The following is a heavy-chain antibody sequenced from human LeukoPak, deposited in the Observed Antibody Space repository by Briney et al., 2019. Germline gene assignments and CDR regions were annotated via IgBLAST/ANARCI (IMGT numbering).Heavy chain of an antibody. V-gene: IGHV3-15*01. CDR2: IKSKTDGGTT. CDR1: GFTFSNAW. J-gene: IGHJ4*02. CDR3: TGDIVLMVYEEFG. Sequence: GGSLRLSCAASGFTFSNAWMSWVRQAPGKGLEWVGRIKSKTDGGTTDYAAPVKGRFTISRDDSKNTLYLQINSLKTEDTAVYYCTGDIVLMVYEEFGWGQGTLVTVSS. D-gene: IGHD2-8*01.